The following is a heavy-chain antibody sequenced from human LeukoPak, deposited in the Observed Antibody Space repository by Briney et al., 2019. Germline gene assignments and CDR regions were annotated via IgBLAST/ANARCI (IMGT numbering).Heavy chain of an antibody. J-gene: IGHJ4*02. Sequence: SETLSLTCTVSGYSISSGYYWSWIRQPAGKGLEWIGRIYTSGSTNYNPSLKSRVTMSVDTSKNQFSLKLSSVTAADTAVYYCARGPRLVSSSWYLFDYWGQGTLVTVSS. D-gene: IGHD6-13*01. V-gene: IGHV4-4*07. CDR2: IYTSGST. CDR1: GYSISSGYY. CDR3: ARGPRLVSSSWYLFDY.